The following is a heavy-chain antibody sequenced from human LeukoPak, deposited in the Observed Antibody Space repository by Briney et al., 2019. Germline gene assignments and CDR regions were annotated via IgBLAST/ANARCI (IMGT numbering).Heavy chain of an antibody. J-gene: IGHJ3*02. CDR2: IYYSGST. V-gene: IGHV4-39*01. Sequence: PSETLSLTCTVSGGSISSSSYYWGWIRQPPGKGLEWIGSIYYSGSTYYNPSLKSRVTISVDTSKNQFSLKLSSVTAADTAVYYCARRYDILTAYYLYPLDAFDIWGQRTMVTVSP. CDR1: GGSISSSSYY. CDR3: ARRYDILTAYYLYPLDAFDI. D-gene: IGHD3-9*01.